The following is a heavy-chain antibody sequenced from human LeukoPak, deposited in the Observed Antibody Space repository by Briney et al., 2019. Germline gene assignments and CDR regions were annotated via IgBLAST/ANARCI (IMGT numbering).Heavy chain of an antibody. CDR1: GYTFTSYG. Sequence: ASVKVSCKASGYTFTSYGISWVRQAPGQGLEWMGWISAYNGNTNYAQKLQGRVTMTTDTSTSTAYMELRGLRSDDTAVYYCARDKGIAAAGTLGPWGQGTLVTVSS. V-gene: IGHV1-18*01. CDR3: ARDKGIAAAGTLGP. CDR2: ISAYNGNT. J-gene: IGHJ5*02. D-gene: IGHD6-13*01.